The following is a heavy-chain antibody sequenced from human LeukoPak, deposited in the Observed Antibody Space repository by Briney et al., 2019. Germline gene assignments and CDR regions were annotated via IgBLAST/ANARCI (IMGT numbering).Heavy chain of an antibody. CDR2: IYHGGSA. J-gene: IGHJ4*02. CDR3: AITTRDDFGEYFFDY. D-gene: IGHD4-17*01. V-gene: IGHV4-59*01. Sequence: PSETLSLTCAVSGGSISTYYWSWIRQPPGKRLEWIGYIYHGGSAMYSPSLRSRVTISVDRPNNHFSLKLTSVTAADTAVYFCAITTRDDFGEYFFDYWGQGTLVTVSS. CDR1: GGSISTYY.